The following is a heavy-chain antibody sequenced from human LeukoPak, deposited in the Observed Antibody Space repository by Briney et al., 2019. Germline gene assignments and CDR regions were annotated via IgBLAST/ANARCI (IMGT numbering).Heavy chain of an antibody. CDR1: GFTFCSFA. J-gene: IGHJ5*02. CDR3: AKDLGMGRGVNWFDP. CDR2: TSRSGGST. D-gene: IGHD3-10*01. V-gene: IGHV3-23*01. Sequence: GGSLRLSCAASGFTFCSFAMSWVAPAPGQGREWGLVTSRSGGSTYYADPVKGRFTISRDNSKNTLYLQMNSLRAEDTAVYYCAKDLGMGRGVNWFDPWGQGTLVTVSS.